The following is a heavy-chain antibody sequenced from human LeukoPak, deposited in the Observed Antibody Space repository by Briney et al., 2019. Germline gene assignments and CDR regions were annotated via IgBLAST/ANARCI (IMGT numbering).Heavy chain of an antibody. Sequence: GSLRLSCAASGFTFSSYWMSWVRQAPGKGLEWVANIKQDGSEKYYVDSVKGRFTISRDNAKNSLYLQMNSLRAEDTAVYYCARGPRDCGGDCYSLNPFDYWGQGTLVTVSS. V-gene: IGHV3-7*03. CDR1: GFTFSSYW. D-gene: IGHD2-21*02. CDR2: IKQDGSEK. CDR3: ARGPRDCGGDCYSLNPFDY. J-gene: IGHJ4*02.